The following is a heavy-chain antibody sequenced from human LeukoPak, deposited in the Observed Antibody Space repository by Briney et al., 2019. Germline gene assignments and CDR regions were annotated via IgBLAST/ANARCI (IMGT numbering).Heavy chain of an antibody. Sequence: SETLSLTCTVSGGSISSHYWSWIRQPPGKGLEWIGSIYHSGSTYYNPSLKSRVTISVDTSKNQFSLKLSSVTAADTAVYYCARGGGPTYYYDSSGYRAFDYWGQGTLVTVSS. D-gene: IGHD3-22*01. V-gene: IGHV4-59*11. CDR1: GGSISSHY. J-gene: IGHJ4*02. CDR2: IYHSGST. CDR3: ARGGGPTYYYDSSGYRAFDY.